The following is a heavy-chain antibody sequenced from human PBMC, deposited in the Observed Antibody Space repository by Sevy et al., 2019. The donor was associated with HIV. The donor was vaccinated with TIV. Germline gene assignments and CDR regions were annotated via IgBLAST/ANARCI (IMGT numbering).Heavy chain of an antibody. CDR2: IWNDGSNK. CDR1: GSTFSNYG. CDR3: ARGGDFNDRSAKRDFDY. J-gene: IGHJ4*02. V-gene: IGHV3-33*01. Sequence: GESLKISCAASGSTFSNYGMHWVRQAPGKGLEWVAVIWNDGSNKYYADSVKGRFTISRDNSKNTLYRQMNSLRVEDTAVYFCARGGDFNDRSAKRDFDYWGQGTLVTVSS. D-gene: IGHD3-22*01.